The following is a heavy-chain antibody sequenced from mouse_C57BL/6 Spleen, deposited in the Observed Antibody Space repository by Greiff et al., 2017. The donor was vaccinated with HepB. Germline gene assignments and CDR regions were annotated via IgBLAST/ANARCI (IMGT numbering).Heavy chain of an antibody. Sequence: EVKLVESEGGLVQPGSSMKLSCTASGFTFSDYYMAWVRQVPEKGLEWVANINYDGSSTYYLDSLKSRFIISRDNAKNILYLQMSSLKSEDTATYYCARGLGPWYFDVWGTGTTVTVSS. D-gene: IGHD4-1*01. CDR1: GFTFSDYY. CDR3: ARGLGPWYFDV. CDR2: INYDGSST. V-gene: IGHV5-16*01. J-gene: IGHJ1*03.